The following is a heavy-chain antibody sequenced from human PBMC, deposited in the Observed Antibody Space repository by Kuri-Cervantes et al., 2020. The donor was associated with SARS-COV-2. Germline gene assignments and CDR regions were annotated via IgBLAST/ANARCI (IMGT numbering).Heavy chain of an antibody. CDR1: GYSISSSNW. J-gene: IGHJ6*02. CDR3: ARLCVIVVPACILGRHYYAMDV. Sequence: LRLSCAVSGYSISSSNWWGWIRQPPGKGLEWIGYIYYSGSTYYNPSLKSRVTMSVDTSKHPFSLKLSSVTAADTAVFYCARLCVIVVPACILGRHYYAMDVWGQGTTVTVSS. D-gene: IGHD2-2*02. V-gene: IGHV4-28*01. CDR2: IYYSGST.